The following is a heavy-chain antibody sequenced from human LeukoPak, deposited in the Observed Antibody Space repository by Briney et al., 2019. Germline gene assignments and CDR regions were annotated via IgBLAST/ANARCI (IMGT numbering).Heavy chain of an antibody. CDR1: GGSISSYY. Sequence: SETLSLTCTVSGGSISSYYWSWVRQPPGKGLEWVGYIYYSGSTNYNPSLKSRVTISVDTSKNQFSLKLSSVTAADTAVYYCARSYYDILTGYSTPYFDYWGQGTLVTVSS. V-gene: IGHV4-59*08. CDR2: IYYSGST. D-gene: IGHD3-9*01. CDR3: ARSYYDILTGYSTPYFDY. J-gene: IGHJ4*02.